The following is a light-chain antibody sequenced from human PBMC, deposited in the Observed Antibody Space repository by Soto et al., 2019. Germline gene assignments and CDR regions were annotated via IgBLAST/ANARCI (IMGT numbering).Light chain of an antibody. CDR2: EAT. CDR3: CSYAGSNTVI. Sequence: QSVLTQPASVSESPGQSITISCTGSSTDVGTHNLVSWYQQHPGKAPKLIIYEATKRPSGVPNRFSGSKSGNTASLTISGLQTEDEADYYCCSYAGSNTVIFGAGTKLTVL. CDR1: STDVGTHNL. V-gene: IGLV2-23*01. J-gene: IGLJ2*01.